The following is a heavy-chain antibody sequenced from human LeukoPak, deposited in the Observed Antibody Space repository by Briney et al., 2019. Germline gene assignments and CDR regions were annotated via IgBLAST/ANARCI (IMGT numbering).Heavy chain of an antibody. D-gene: IGHD6-25*01. CDR3: VRRGQRLNPGLYYFDY. CDR1: GASICSGDYY. J-gene: IGHJ4*02. V-gene: IGHV4-39*01. Sequence: PSETLSLTCTVSGASICSGDYYWGWIRQSPGKGLEWIGTIYYSGSTNYNPSLKSRVTISVDTSENQFSLRLSSVTATDTAVYYCVRRGQRLNPGLYYFDYWGQGTLVTVSS. CDR2: IYYSGST.